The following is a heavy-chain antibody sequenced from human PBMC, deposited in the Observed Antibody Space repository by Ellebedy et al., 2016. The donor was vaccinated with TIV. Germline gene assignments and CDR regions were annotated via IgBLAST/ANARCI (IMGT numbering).Heavy chain of an antibody. CDR1: GFTFNTYW. Sequence: GESLKISCAASGFTFNTYWMSWVRQAPGKGLEWVANIKQDGTDKYYLDSVKGRFVISRVNARKSLYLQMNSLRAEDTAVYYCVRGGGAFDYWGQGTLVIVSS. D-gene: IGHD3-16*01. J-gene: IGHJ4*02. CDR3: VRGGGAFDY. V-gene: IGHV3-7*04. CDR2: IKQDGTDK.